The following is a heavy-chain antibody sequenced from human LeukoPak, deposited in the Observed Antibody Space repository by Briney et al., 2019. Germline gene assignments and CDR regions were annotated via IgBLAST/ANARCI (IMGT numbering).Heavy chain of an antibody. CDR2: IIPILGIA. CDR3: ARDIGSGFGELIFDY. Sequence: ASVKVSCKASGGTFSSYAISWVRQAPGQGLEWMGRIIPILGIANYAQKFQGRVTITADKSTSTAYMELSSLRSEDTAVYYCARDIGSGFGELIFDYWGQGTLVTVSS. V-gene: IGHV1-69*04. D-gene: IGHD3-10*01. J-gene: IGHJ4*02. CDR1: GGTFSSYA.